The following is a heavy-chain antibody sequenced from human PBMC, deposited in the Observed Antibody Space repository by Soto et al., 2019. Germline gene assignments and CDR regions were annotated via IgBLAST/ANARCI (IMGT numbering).Heavy chain of an antibody. D-gene: IGHD4-17*01. Sequence: SVMLSLTWTVSGGSSISRGYYWSLIRQHPGKGLEWIGYIYYSGSTYYNPSLKSRVTISVDTSKNQFSLKLSSVTAADTAVYYCARESDYGDYGPYYFDYWGQGTLVTVSS. CDR3: ARESDYGDYGPYYFDY. CDR2: IYYSGST. CDR1: GGSSISRGYY. J-gene: IGHJ4*02. V-gene: IGHV4-31*02.